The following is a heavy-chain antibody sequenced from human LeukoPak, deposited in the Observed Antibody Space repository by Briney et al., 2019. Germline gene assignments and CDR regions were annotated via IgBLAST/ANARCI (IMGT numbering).Heavy chain of an antibody. CDR2: IYDSGTT. D-gene: IGHD2-2*01. CDR1: GFTVSSHA. J-gene: IGHJ4*02. V-gene: IGHV4-31*02. CDR3: ARYGSAAAQADY. Sequence: LRLSCAASGFTVSSHAMSWIRQHPGKGLEWIGYIYDSGTTYYNPSLKSRLTISVDTSKNQFFLKLSSVTAADTAVYYCARYGSAAAQADYWGQGTLVSVSS.